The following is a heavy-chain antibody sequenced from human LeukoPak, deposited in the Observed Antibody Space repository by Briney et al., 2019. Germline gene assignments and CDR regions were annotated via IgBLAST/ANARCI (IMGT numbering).Heavy chain of an antibody. V-gene: IGHV1-18*01. CDR1: GYTFTNYG. D-gene: IGHD3-22*01. Sequence: AASVKVSCKASGYTFTNYGISWVRQAPGQGLEWVGWISGYNGYTNYAQKLQGRVTMTTDTSTSTAYMEVRSLRSDDTAVYYCARDGHRRYHYDSSGREDAFDMWGQGTMVTVSS. J-gene: IGHJ3*02. CDR3: ARDGHRRYHYDSSGREDAFDM. CDR2: ISGYNGYT.